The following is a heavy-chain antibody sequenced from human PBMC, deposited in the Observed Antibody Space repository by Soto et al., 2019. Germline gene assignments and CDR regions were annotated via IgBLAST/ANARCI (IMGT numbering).Heavy chain of an antibody. CDR1: GFTFSDYY. CDR2: ISSSGSTI. CDR3: ARVVGATTDDAFDI. Sequence: GGSLRLSCAASGFTFSDYYMSRIRQAPGKGLEWVSYISSSGSTIYYADSVKGRFTISRDNAKNSLYLQMNSLRAEDTAVYYCARVVGATTDDAFDIWGQGTMVTVSS. D-gene: IGHD1-26*01. J-gene: IGHJ3*02. V-gene: IGHV3-11*01.